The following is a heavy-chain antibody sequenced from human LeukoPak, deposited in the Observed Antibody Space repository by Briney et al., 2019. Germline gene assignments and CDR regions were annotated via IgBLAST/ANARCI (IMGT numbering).Heavy chain of an antibody. D-gene: IGHD6-19*01. V-gene: IGHV3-74*01. CDR2: INTDGTVT. CDR3: ATKQWMAPPPDS. CDR1: GFTFSKYW. J-gene: IGHJ4*02. Sequence: GGSLRLSCAASGFTFSKYWMLWVRQAPGKGLESVSRINTDGTVTTYADSVKGRLTVSRDNADNTMFLQMNSVRDEDTAVYYCATKQWMAPPPDSWGQGTPVTVSS.